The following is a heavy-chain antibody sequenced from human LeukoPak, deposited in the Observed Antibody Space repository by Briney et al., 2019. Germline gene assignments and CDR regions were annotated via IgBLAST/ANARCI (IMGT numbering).Heavy chain of an antibody. D-gene: IGHD5-24*01. CDR2: FDPEDGET. CDR3: ATAPGRWLQFRFHY. J-gene: IGHJ4*02. Sequence: ASVKVSCKASGYTLTELSMHWVRQAPGKGLEWMGGFDPEDGETIYAQKFQGRVTMTEDTSTDTAYMELSSLRSEDTAVYYCATAPGRWLQFRFHYWGQGTLVTVSS. V-gene: IGHV1-24*01. CDR1: GYTLTELS.